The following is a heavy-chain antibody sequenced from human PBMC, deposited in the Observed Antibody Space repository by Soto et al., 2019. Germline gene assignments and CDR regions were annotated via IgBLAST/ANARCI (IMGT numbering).Heavy chain of an antibody. CDR3: TRHRLNYDILTGYYNDAFDI. Sequence: PGGSLRLSCAASGFTFSGSAMHWVRQASGKGLEWVGRIRSKANSYATAYAASVKGRFTISRDDSKNTAYLQMNSLKTEDTAVYYCTRHRLNYDILTGYYNDAFDIWGQGTMVTVSS. CDR1: GFTFSGSA. J-gene: IGHJ3*02. CDR2: IRSKANSYAT. V-gene: IGHV3-73*01. D-gene: IGHD3-9*01.